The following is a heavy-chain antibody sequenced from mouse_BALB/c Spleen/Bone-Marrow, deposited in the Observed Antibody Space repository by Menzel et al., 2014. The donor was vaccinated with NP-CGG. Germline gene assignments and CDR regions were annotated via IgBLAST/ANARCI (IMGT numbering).Heavy chain of an antibody. V-gene: IGHV1-7*01. Sequence: QVQLQQSGAELAKPGASVEMSCKASGYTFTSYWMHWIKQRPGQGLEWIGYITPSTGYIEYNQKFKDKATLTADKSSSTAYMQLSSLTSEDSAVYYCARPRFAYWGQVTLVTVSA. J-gene: IGHJ3*01. CDR1: GYTFTSYW. CDR3: ARPRFAY. CDR2: ITPSTGYI.